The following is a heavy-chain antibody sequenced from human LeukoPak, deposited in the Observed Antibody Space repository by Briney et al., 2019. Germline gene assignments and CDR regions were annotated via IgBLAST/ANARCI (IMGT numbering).Heavy chain of an antibody. D-gene: IGHD3-22*01. Sequence: SETLSLTCTVSGGSISSYYWSWIRQPPGKGLEWIGYIYYSGSTNYNPSLKSRVTISVDTYKNQFSLKLSSVTAADTAVYYCARHDYYDSSGFFDYWGQGTLVTVSS. J-gene: IGHJ4*02. CDR3: ARHDYYDSSGFFDY. CDR2: IYYSGST. CDR1: GGSISSYY. V-gene: IGHV4-59*08.